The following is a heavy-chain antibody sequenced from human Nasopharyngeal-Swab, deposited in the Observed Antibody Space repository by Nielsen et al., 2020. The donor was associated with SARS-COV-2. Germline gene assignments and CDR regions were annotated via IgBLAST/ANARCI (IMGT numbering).Heavy chain of an antibody. D-gene: IGHD2/OR15-2a*01. CDR2: INSDGSST. J-gene: IGHJ4*02. CDR3: ALIGGYFDY. CDR1: GFTFSSYW. V-gene: IGHV3-74*01. Sequence: GESLKISCAASGFTFSSYWMHWVRQAPGKGLVWVSRINSDGSSTSYADSVKGRFTISRDNAKNTLYLQMNSLRAEDTAVYYCALIGGYFDYWGQGTLVTVSS.